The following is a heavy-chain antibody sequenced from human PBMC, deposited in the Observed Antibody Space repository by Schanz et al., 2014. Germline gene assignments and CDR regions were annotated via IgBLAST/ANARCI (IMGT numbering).Heavy chain of an antibody. J-gene: IGHJ4*02. CDR2: ISGSGGST. V-gene: IGHV3-23*04. D-gene: IGHD4-17*01. Sequence: EVQLVESGGGLVQPGGSLRLSCAASGFTFSDHYMDWVRQAPGKGLEWVSGISGSGGSTYYADSVKGRFTISRDNSKNTLYLQMNSLRAEDTAVYYCARPRFDYGEVDYWGQGTLVTVSS. CDR3: ARPRFDYGEVDY. CDR1: GFTFSDHY.